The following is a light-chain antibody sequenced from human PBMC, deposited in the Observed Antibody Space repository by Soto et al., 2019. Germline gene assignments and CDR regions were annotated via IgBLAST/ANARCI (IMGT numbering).Light chain of an antibody. Sequence: QSVLTQPPSVSGAPGQRVTISCTGSSSNIGAGYDVHWYQQHPGTAPRLLIYTDHQRPAGVPDRFSGSKSGTSASLAISWLQSEDEADYYCAAWDGSLNVVLFGGGTKLTVL. CDR1: SSNIGAGYD. CDR2: TDH. V-gene: IGLV1-40*01. J-gene: IGLJ2*01. CDR3: AAWDGSLNVVL.